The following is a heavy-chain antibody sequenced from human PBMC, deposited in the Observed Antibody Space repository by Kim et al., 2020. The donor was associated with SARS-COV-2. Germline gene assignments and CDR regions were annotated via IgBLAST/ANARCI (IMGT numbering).Heavy chain of an antibody. D-gene: IGHD1-26*01. Sequence: GGSLRLSCAASGFTFSSYAMSWVRQAPGKGLEWVSAISGSGGSTYYADSVKGRFTISRDNSKNTLYLQMNSLRAEDTAVYYCAKDPGGVSYLYYFDYWGQGTLVTVSS. V-gene: IGHV3-23*01. CDR2: ISGSGGST. CDR1: GFTFSSYA. J-gene: IGHJ4*02. CDR3: AKDPGGVSYLYYFDY.